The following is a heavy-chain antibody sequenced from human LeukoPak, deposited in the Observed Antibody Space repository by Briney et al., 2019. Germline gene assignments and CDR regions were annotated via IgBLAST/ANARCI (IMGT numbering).Heavy chain of an antibody. D-gene: IGHD5-24*01. V-gene: IGHV4-59*08. CDR2: IHDSGST. J-gene: IGHJ4*02. CDR3: ARLDAAAGRYLQFFY. Sequence: SETLSLTCTVSGGSISNYYWSCIRQSPEKGLEWIGYIHDSGSTNYNPSLKSRVTISVDTSKNQFSLKLSSVTAADTAVYYCARLDAAAGRYLQFFYWGQGTLVTVSS. CDR1: GGSISNYY.